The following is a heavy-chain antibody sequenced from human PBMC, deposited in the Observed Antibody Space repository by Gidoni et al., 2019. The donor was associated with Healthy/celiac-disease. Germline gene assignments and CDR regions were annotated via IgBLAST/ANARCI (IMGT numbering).Heavy chain of an antibody. Sequence: EVQLVESGGGLVQPGGSLRLSCAASGFTVSSNYMSWVRQAPGTGLEWVSVIYSGGSTYYADSVKGRFTISRDNSKNTLYLQMNSLRAEDTAVYYCASSRVFYGMDVWGQGTTVTVSS. CDR2: IYSGGST. J-gene: IGHJ6*02. CDR3: ASSRVFYGMDV. CDR1: GFTVSSNY. V-gene: IGHV3-66*01.